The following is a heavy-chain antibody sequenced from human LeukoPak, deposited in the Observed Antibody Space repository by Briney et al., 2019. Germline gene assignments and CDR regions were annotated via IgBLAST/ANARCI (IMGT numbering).Heavy chain of an antibody. D-gene: IGHD3-3*01. Sequence: SETLSLTCAVSGYSISSGYYWGWIRQPPGKGLEWIGSIYHSGSTYYYPSLKSRGTISVDTSKNQFSLKLSSVTAADTAVYYCARMAADTTIFGVVKGRYYFDYWGQGTLVTVSS. V-gene: IGHV4-38-2*01. CDR2: IYHSGST. CDR1: GYSISSGYY. CDR3: ARMAADTTIFGVVKGRYYFDY. J-gene: IGHJ4*02.